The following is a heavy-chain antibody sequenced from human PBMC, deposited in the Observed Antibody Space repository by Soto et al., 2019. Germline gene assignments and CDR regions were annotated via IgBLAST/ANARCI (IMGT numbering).Heavy chain of an antibody. CDR1: GGTFSSYA. CDR3: ARDRGIAVPGGMDV. CDR2: IIPIFGTA. J-gene: IGHJ6*02. D-gene: IGHD6-19*01. V-gene: IGHV1-69*13. Sequence: SVKVSCKASGGTFSSYAISWVRQAPGQGLEWMGGIIPIFGTANYAQKFQGRVTITADESTSTAYMELSSLRSEDTAVYYCARDRGIAVPGGMDVWGQGTTVTVSS.